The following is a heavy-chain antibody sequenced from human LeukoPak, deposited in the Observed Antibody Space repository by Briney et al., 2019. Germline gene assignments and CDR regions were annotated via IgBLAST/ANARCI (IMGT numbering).Heavy chain of an antibody. CDR1: GGTFSSYA. Sequence: SVKVSCXASGGTFSSYAISWVRQAPGQGLEWMGRIIPIFGTANYAQKFQGRVTITTDESTSTAYMELSSLRSEDTAVYYCARDREYYDILTGYYTPSAAFDIWGQGTMVTVSS. CDR2: IIPIFGTA. J-gene: IGHJ3*02. CDR3: ARDREYYDILTGYYTPSAAFDI. D-gene: IGHD3-9*01. V-gene: IGHV1-69*05.